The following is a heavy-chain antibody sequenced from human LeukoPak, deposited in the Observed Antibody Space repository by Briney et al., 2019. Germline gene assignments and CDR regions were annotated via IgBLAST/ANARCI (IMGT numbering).Heavy chain of an antibody. J-gene: IGHJ4*02. CDR3: ARSPAIEAPYIYFDY. D-gene: IGHD6-6*01. CDR2: INHSGST. Sequence: SETLSLTCAVYGGSFSGYYWSWIRQPPGKGLEWIGEINHSGSTNYNPSLKSRVTISVDTSKNQFSLKLSSVTAADTAVYYCARSPAIEAPYIYFDYWGQGTLVTVSS. CDR1: GGSFSGYY. V-gene: IGHV4-34*01.